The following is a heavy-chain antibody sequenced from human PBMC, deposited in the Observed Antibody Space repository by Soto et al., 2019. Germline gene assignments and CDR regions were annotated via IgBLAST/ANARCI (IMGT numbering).Heavy chain of an antibody. Sequence: GESLRVSCIGSGFTFSTSVMTWVRQLPGKGLEWLSGISGDGRTRYACPVSDRLTFFTDNSKNTLYLQMRSLRAEDAAAYYCVKSHTSNFYSLPLPGSDSWGQGT. CDR2: ISGDGRT. J-gene: IGHJ4*02. CDR1: GFTFSTSV. CDR3: VKSHTSNFYSLPLPGSDS. V-gene: IGHV3-23*01. D-gene: IGHD1-26*01.